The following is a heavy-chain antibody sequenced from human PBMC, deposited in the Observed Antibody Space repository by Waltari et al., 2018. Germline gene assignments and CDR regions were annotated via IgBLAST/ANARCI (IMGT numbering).Heavy chain of an antibody. CDR2: RKEDGTEK. J-gene: IGHJ4*02. D-gene: IGHD4-17*01. Sequence: ELQLVESGGGLFKPGGSLRLPCLVSGFTLHNCWMGWVRQVPGKGLEWVANRKEDGTEKHYVDSVKGRFTISRDNAKNSLFLQMNNLRVEDTAVYYCARTYGGGYWGQGTLVTVSS. CDR3: ARTYGGGY. CDR1: GFTLHNCW. V-gene: IGHV3-7*01.